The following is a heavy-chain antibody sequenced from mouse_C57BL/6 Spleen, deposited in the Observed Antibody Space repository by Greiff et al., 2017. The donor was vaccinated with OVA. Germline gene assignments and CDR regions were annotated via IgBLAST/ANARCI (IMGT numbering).Heavy chain of an antibody. CDR1: GYTFTDYY. CDR2: INPNNGGT. J-gene: IGHJ3*01. V-gene: IGHV1-26*01. CDR3: ARKGGSNYP. D-gene: IGHD2-5*01. Sequence: VQLQQSGPELVKPGASVKISCKASGYTFTDYYMNWVKQSHGKSLEWIGDINPNNGGTSYNQKFKGKATLTVDKSSSTAYMELRSLTSEDSAVYYCARKGGSNYPWGQGTLVTVSA.